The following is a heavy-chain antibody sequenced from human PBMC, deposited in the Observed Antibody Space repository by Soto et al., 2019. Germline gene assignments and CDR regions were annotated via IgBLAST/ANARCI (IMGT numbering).Heavy chain of an antibody. J-gene: IGHJ6*02. Sequence: ASVKVSCKASGYTFTGYYMHWVRQAPGQGLEWMGWINPNSGGTSYAQKFQGCVTMTRDTSISTAYMELSRLRSDDTAVYYCARGRVVVPAAIVGYYYYGMDVWGQGTTVTVS. CDR2: INPNSGGT. V-gene: IGHV1-2*04. D-gene: IGHD2-2*02. CDR3: ARGRVVVPAAIVGYYYYGMDV. CDR1: GYTFTGYY.